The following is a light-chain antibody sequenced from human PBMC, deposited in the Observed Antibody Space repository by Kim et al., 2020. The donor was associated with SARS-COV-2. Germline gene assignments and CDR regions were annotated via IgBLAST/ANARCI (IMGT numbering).Light chain of an antibody. V-gene: IGLV3-21*04. CDR1: NIGSKS. J-gene: IGLJ3*02. Sequence: SYELTQPPSVSVAPGKTARITCGGDNIGSKSVHWYLQKPGQAPVLVIYYDSDRPSGIPERFSGSNSGNTATLTISRVEAADEADYYCQVWASSGDREVFGGGTKVTVL. CDR2: YDS. CDR3: QVWASSGDREV.